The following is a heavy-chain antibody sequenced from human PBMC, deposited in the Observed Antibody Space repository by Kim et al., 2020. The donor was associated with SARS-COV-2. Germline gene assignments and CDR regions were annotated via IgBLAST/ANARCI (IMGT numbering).Heavy chain of an antibody. Sequence: GGSLRLSCAASGFTFSSYGMHWVRQAPGKGLEWVAVISYDGSNKYYADSVKGRFTISRDNSKNTLYLQMDSLRAEDTAVYYCAKDQTGYKGFDYWGQGTLVTVSS. CDR1: GFTFSSYG. D-gene: IGHD5-12*01. J-gene: IGHJ4*02. V-gene: IGHV3-30*18. CDR2: ISYDGSNK. CDR3: AKDQTGYKGFDY.